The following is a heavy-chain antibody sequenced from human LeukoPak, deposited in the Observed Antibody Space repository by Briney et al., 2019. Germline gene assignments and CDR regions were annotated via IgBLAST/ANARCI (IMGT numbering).Heavy chain of an antibody. J-gene: IGHJ4*02. Sequence: LGGSLRLSCAASGFTFSSYSMNWVRQAPGKGLEWVSSISSSSSYIYYAGSVKGRFTISRDNAKNSLYLQMNSLRAEDTAVYYCARAYLAVAGTFSTDYWGQGTLVTVSS. V-gene: IGHV3-21*01. D-gene: IGHD6-19*01. CDR3: ARAYLAVAGTFSTDY. CDR2: ISSSSSYI. CDR1: GFTFSSYS.